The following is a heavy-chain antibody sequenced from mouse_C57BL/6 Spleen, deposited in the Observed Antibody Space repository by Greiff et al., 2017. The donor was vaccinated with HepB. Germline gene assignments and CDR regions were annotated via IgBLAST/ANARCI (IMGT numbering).Heavy chain of an antibody. Sequence: QVQLKESGAELVKPGASVKISCKASGYAFSSYWMNWVKQRPGKGLEWIGQIYPGDGDTNYNGKFKGKATLTADKSSSTAYMQLSSLTSEDSAVYFCARSPYSNYGYFDVWGTGTTVTVSS. D-gene: IGHD2-5*01. CDR1: GYAFSSYW. CDR2: IYPGDGDT. CDR3: ARSPYSNYGYFDV. J-gene: IGHJ1*03. V-gene: IGHV1-80*01.